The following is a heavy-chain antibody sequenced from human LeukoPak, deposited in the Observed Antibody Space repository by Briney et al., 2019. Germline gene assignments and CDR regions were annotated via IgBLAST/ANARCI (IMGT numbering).Heavy chain of an antibody. D-gene: IGHD3-10*01. Sequence: PSETLSLTCTVSGGSISSGSYYWNWIRQPAGKGLEWIGRIYTSGSTNYNPSLKSRVTISVDTSKNQFSLKLSSVTAADTAVYYCARDRLWFGGVHWFDPWGQGTLVTVSS. CDR2: IYTSGST. CDR3: ARDRLWFGGVHWFDP. J-gene: IGHJ5*02. V-gene: IGHV4-61*02. CDR1: GGSISSGSYY.